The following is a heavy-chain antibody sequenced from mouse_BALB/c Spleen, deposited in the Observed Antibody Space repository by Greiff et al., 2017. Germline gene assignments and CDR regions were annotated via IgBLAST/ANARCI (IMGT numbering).Heavy chain of an antibody. Sequence: VQLKESGAELVRPGALVKLSCKASGFNIKDYYMHWVKQRPEQGLEWIGWIDPENGNTIYDPKFQGKASITADTSSNTAYLQLSSLTSEDTAVYYCASGDGNYVPFAYWGQGTLVTVSA. CDR2: IDPENGNT. V-gene: IGHV14-1*02. CDR1: GFNIKDYY. J-gene: IGHJ3*01. D-gene: IGHD2-1*01. CDR3: ASGDGNYVPFAY.